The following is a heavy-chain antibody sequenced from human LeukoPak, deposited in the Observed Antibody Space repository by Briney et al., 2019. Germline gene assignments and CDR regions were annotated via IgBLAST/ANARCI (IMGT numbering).Heavy chain of an antibody. D-gene: IGHD3-9*01. CDR3: ARGTLRYFDF. CDR2: INPSGGSTT. J-gene: IGHJ4*02. CDR1: GYTLTSYY. Sequence: GASVKVSCKASGYTLTSYYMHWVRQAPGQGPEWMGVINPSGGSTTSYAQKIQGRVTMTRDTSMGTVTMELSSLRSEDTAAYYCARGTLRYFDFWGQGTLVTVSS. V-gene: IGHV1-46*01.